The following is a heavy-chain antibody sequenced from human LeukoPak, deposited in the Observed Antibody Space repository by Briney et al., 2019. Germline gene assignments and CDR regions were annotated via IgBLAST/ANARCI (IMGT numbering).Heavy chain of an antibody. Sequence: EASVKVSCKASGYTFTGYYMHWVRQAPGQGLEWMGWINPNSGGTNYAQKFQGRVTMTRDTSISTAYMELRSLRSDDTAVYYCARDSKDGYNSDYWGQGTLVTVSS. V-gene: IGHV1-2*02. CDR3: ARDSKDGYNSDY. CDR1: GYTFTGYY. D-gene: IGHD5-24*01. CDR2: INPNSGGT. J-gene: IGHJ4*02.